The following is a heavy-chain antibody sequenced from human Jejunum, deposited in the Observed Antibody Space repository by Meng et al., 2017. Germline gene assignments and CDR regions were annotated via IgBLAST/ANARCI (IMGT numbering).Heavy chain of an antibody. CDR2: ISCSGGST. CDR1: GFTFSSYA. V-gene: IGHV3-23*01. CDR3: AKNLRLFDWLPDY. D-gene: IGHD3-9*01. J-gene: IGHJ4*02. Sequence: GESLKISCAASGFTFSSYAMSWVRQAPGKGPEWLSVISCSGGSTFYADSVKGRFTISRVTSKNTLYLQMNSLRADDTAVYYCAKNLRLFDWLPDYWGQGTLVTVSS.